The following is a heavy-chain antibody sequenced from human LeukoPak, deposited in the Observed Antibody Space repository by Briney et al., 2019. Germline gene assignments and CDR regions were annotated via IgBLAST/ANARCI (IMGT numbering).Heavy chain of an antibody. D-gene: IGHD1-7*01. J-gene: IGHJ4*02. CDR1: GFTFSSYA. CDR2: ISSNGGST. V-gene: IGHV3-64*01. Sequence: GGSLRLSCAASGFTFSSYAMHWVRQAPGKGLEYVSAISSNGGSTYYANSVEGRFTISRDNSKNTLYLQMGSLRAEDMAVYYCAREGNWNYRYSDYWGQGTLVTVSS. CDR3: AREGNWNYRYSDY.